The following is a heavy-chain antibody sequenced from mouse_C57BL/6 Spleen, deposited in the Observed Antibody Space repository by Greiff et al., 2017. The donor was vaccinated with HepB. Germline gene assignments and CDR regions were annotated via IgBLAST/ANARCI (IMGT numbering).Heavy chain of an antibody. CDR2: SRNKTNDYTT. CDR1: GFTFSDFY. Sequence: EVHLVESGGGLVQSGRSLRLSCATSGFTFSDFYMEWVRQAPGKGLEWIAASRNKTNDYTTEYSASVKGRFIVSRDTSQSFIYLQRNALRAEDTAIYYCAGDAGGSSYLYWDYDVWGTGTTVTVSS. V-gene: IGHV7-1*01. D-gene: IGHD1-1*01. CDR3: AGDAGGSSYLYWDYDV. J-gene: IGHJ1*03.